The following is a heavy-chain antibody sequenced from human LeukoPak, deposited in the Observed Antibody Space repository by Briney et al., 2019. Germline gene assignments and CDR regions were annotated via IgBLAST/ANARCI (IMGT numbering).Heavy chain of an antibody. CDR2: INAGNGNT. V-gene: IGHV1-3*01. Sequence: ASVKVSCKASGYTFTSYGISWVRQAPGQRLEWMGWINAGNGNTKYSQKFQGRVTITRDTSASTAYMELSSLRSEDTAVYYCAREGRITMVRGVIITPWYFDYWGQGTLVTVSS. D-gene: IGHD3-10*01. CDR1: GYTFTSYG. CDR3: AREGRITMVRGVIITPWYFDY. J-gene: IGHJ4*02.